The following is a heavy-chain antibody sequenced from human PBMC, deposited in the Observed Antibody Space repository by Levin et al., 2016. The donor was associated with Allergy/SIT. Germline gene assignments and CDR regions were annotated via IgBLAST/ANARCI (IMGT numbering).Heavy chain of an antibody. V-gene: IGHV3-30-3*01. D-gene: IGHD3-22*01. Sequence: WIRQPPGKGLEWVAVISYDGSNKYYADSVKGRFTISRDNSKNTLYLQMNSLRAEDTAVYYCARPSFTATNYYDSSGEFGYWGQGTLVTVSS. J-gene: IGHJ4*02. CDR2: ISYDGSNK. CDR3: ARPSFTATNYYDSSGEFGY.